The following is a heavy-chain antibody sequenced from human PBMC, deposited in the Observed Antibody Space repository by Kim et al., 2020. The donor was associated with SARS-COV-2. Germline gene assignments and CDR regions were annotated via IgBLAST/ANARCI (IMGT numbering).Heavy chain of an antibody. J-gene: IGHJ4*02. Sequence: SETLSLTCTVSGGFTSSSSYHWGWIRQPPGKGLEWIGTMYYSGSTYYNPSLKSRVTISVDTSKNQFSLRLSSVTAADTAVYYCVRHNGSGNYYKGAFDSWGQGTLVTVSS. CDR2: MYYSGST. D-gene: IGHD3-10*01. V-gene: IGHV4-39*01. CDR3: VRHNGSGNYYKGAFDS. CDR1: GGFTSSSSYH.